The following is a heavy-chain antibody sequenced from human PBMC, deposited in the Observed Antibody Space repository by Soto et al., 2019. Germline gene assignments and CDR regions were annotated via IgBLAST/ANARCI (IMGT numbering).Heavy chain of an antibody. CDR1: GYTFTGYY. V-gene: IGHV1-2*04. CDR2: INPNSGGT. J-gene: IGHJ4*02. Sequence: ASVKVSCKASGYTFTGYYMHWVRQAPGQGLEWMGWINPNSGGTNYAQKFQGWVTMTRDTSISTAYMELSRLRSDDTAVYYCARGGNIVVVPASTWGLDHWGQGALVTVSS. CDR3: ARGGNIVVVPASTWGLDH. D-gene: IGHD2-2*01.